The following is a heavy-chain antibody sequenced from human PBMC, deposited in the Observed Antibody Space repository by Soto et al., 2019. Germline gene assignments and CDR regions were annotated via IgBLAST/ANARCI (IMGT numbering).Heavy chain of an antibody. CDR2: ISSSGSTI. CDR3: ARGFNSGSYLGNWFDP. V-gene: IGHV3-48*03. CDR1: GFTFSSYE. D-gene: IGHD1-26*01. J-gene: IGHJ5*02. Sequence: GGSLRLSCAASGFTFSSYEMNWVRQAPGKGLEWVSYISSSGSTIYYADSVKGRFTISRDNAKNSLYLQMNSLRAEDMAVYYCARGFNSGSYLGNWFDPWGQGTLVTVSS.